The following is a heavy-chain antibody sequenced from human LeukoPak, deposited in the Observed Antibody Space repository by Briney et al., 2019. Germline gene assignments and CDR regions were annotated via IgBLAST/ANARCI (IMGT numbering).Heavy chain of an antibody. Sequence: GASVQVSSKTSGDTFSSYYMHCVRPAIPQGREWMGIMNPSGGSTSYAQKFQGRVTMTRDTSTSTVDMELSSLRSEETAVYYSARASSEYCSSSSGYSYYGMDGWGKGTTVTVSS. J-gene: IGHJ6*04. CDR2: MNPSGGST. CDR1: GDTFSSYY. V-gene: IGHV1-46*01. CDR3: ARASSEYCSSSSGYSYYGMDG. D-gene: IGHD2-2*02.